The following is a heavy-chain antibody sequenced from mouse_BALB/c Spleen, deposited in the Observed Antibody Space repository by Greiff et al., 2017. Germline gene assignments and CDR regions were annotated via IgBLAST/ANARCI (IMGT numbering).Heavy chain of an antibody. CDR1: GYSITSDYA. Sequence: DVQLQESGPGLVKPSQSLSLTCTVTGYSITSDYAWNWIRQFPGNKLEWMGYISYSGSTSYNPSLKSRISITRDTSKNQFFLQLNSVTTEDTATYYCARGGYGLFDYWGQGTTLTVSS. D-gene: IGHD1-1*01. J-gene: IGHJ2*01. CDR3: ARGGYGLFDY. V-gene: IGHV3-2*02. CDR2: ISYSGST.